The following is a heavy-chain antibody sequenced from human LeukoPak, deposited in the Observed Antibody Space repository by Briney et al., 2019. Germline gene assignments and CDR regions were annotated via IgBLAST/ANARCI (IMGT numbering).Heavy chain of an antibody. V-gene: IGHV4-30-4*01. CDR2: IYYSGST. Sequence: PSETLSLTCTVSGGSISSGDYYWSWIRQPPGKGLEWIGYIYYSGSTYYNPSLKSRVTISVDTSKNQFSLKLSSVTAADTAVYYCARDSPLRGADYWGQGTLVTVSS. J-gene: IGHJ4*02. D-gene: IGHD3-10*01. CDR3: ARDSPLRGADY. CDR1: GGSISSGDYY.